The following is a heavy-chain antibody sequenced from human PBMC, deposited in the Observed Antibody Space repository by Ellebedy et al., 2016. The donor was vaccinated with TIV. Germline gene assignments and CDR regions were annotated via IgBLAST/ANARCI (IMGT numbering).Heavy chain of an antibody. J-gene: IGHJ4*02. CDR1: GFSFSHYW. D-gene: IGHD1-26*01. CDR3: ARDKIEGPTHYDY. V-gene: IGHV3-7*01. CDR2: IKQDGGER. Sequence: GESLKISCVASGFSFSHYWMAWVRQAPGKGPEWVANIKQDGGERYYVDSVKGRFIISRDNAKNSLDLQMNSLRAEDTAVYYCARDKIEGPTHYDYWGQGTLLTVSS.